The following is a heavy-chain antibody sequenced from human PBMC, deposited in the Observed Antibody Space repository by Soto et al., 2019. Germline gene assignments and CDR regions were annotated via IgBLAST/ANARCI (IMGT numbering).Heavy chain of an antibody. D-gene: IGHD6-19*01. J-gene: IGHJ4*02. CDR1: GFTFSSYG. CDR3: ANAPTSSGGKEHDY. CDR2: ISYDGSNK. V-gene: IGHV3-30*18. Sequence: PGGSLRLSCAASGFTFSSYGMHWVRQAPGKGLEWVAVISYDGSNKYYADSVKGRFTISRDNSKNTLYLQMNSLRAEDTAVYYCANAPTSSGGKEHDYWGQGTLVTVSS.